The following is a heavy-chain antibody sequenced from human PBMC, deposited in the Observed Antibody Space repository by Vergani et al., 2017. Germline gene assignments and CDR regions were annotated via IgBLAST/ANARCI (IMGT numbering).Heavy chain of an antibody. D-gene: IGHD3-16*01. CDR2: ISGSGGST. CDR1: GFPFSSYA. V-gene: IGHV3-23*04. Sequence: EVQLVESGGGVVRPGGSLRLSCAASGFPFSSYAMSWVRQAPGKGLEGVSAISGSGGSTYYADSVKGRFTISRDNSKNTLYLQMNSLGAEDTAVYYCAEDTDQKKGGFDYWGQGTLVTVSS. J-gene: IGHJ4*02. CDR3: AEDTDQKKGGFDY.